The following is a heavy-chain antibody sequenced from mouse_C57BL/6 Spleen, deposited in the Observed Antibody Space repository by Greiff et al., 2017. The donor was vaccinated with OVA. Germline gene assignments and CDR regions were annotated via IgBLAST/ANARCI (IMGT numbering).Heavy chain of an antibody. Sequence: EVKVVESGGGLVKPGGSLKLSCAASGFTFSDYGMHWVRQAPEKGLEWVAYISSGSSTIYYADTVKGRFTISIYNAKNPLFLQMTSLRSEDTAMYCGARKEDYAVGYAMDYWGQGTSVTVSS. V-gene: IGHV5-17*01. CDR3: ARKEDYAVGYAMDY. CDR1: GFTFSDYG. CDR2: ISSGSSTI. J-gene: IGHJ4*01. D-gene: IGHD2-4*01.